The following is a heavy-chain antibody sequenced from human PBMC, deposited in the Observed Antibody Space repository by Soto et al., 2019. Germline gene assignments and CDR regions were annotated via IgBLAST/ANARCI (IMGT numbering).Heavy chain of an antibody. J-gene: IGHJ3*02. CDR1: GFTLGDST. CDR2: IRGKDRNYAT. V-gene: IGHV3-73*01. Sequence: GGSLRLSCAASGFTLGDSTIHWVRQASGKGLEWVGRIRGKDRNYATSYAASVKGSFTLSRDDSKSTAYLQMDSLKTEDTAVYFCTCRYGAFDIWGQGTMVTVSS. CDR3: TCRYGAFDI. D-gene: IGHD3-16*02.